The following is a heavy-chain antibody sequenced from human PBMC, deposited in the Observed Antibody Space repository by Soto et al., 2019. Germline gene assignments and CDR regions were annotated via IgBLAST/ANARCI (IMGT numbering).Heavy chain of an antibody. D-gene: IGHD2-2*01. CDR2: ISAYNGNT. V-gene: IGHV1-18*01. Sequence: GASVKVSCKASGYTFTSYGISWVRQAPGQGLEWMGWISAYNGNTNYAQKLQGRVTMTTDTSTSTAYMELRSLRSDDTAVYYCARVGCSSTSCYVGNWFDPWGQGTLVTVSS. J-gene: IGHJ5*02. CDR3: ARVGCSSTSCYVGNWFDP. CDR1: GYTFTSYG.